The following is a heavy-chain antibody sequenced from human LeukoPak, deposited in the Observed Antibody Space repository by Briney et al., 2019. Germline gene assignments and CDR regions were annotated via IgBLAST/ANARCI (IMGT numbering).Heavy chain of an antibody. D-gene: IGHD3-10*01. V-gene: IGHV4-38-2*02. Sequence: SETLSLTCTVSAYSITSDYYWGWIRQPPGKGPEWIGSIHHSGTTYYNPSLKSRVTMSVDTSKNQFSLKLRSVTAADTAIYYCARVEWSASGTYYTGGLYFDHWGQGTLVTVSS. J-gene: IGHJ4*02. CDR2: IHHSGTT. CDR1: AYSITSDYY. CDR3: ARVEWSASGTYYTGGLYFDH.